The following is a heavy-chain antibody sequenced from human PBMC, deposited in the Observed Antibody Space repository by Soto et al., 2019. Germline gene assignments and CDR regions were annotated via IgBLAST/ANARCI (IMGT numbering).Heavy chain of an antibody. D-gene: IGHD5-12*01. CDR3: ARDRGGYERIDY. J-gene: IGHJ4*02. CDR2: IHYRGST. V-gene: IGHV4-30-4*01. CDR1: GGSISSDDSY. Sequence: QVQLQESGPGLVKPSQTLSLTCTVSGGSISSDDSYWSWIRQPPGKGLEWIGYIHYRGSTYYNPSLKGPVTRYVDKSKNQFHLKLNPVTAADTAVYYCARDRGGYERIDYWGQGTLVTVSS.